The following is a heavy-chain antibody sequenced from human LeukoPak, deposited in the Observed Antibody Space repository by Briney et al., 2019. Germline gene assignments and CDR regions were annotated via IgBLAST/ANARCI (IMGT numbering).Heavy chain of an antibody. CDR3: ARVSSPWSPRDAFDI. Sequence: SQTLSLTCAISGDSVSSNSATWNWIRQSPSRGLEWLGRTYYKSKWYNYYAVSVKSRITINSDTSKNQFSLQLRSVTPEDTAVYYCARVSSPWSPRDAFDIWGQGTVVTVSS. V-gene: IGHV6-1*01. CDR1: GDSVSSNSAT. D-gene: IGHD1-26*01. CDR2: TYYKSKWYN. J-gene: IGHJ3*02.